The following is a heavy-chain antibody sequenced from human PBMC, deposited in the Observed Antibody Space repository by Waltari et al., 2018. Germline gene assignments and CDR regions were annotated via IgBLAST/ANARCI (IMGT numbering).Heavy chain of an antibody. CDR2: YDPEIGET. Sequence: QVQLLLSGAELKPPGASVTVSCKVSGYPFTALSIHWVRQSPGKGLEWMGGYDPEIGETVYAQDFQGRVSMTEDTSSDTAHMELSSLRSDGTAVYYCATDHHRQSGYDIWGQGTLVSVSS. V-gene: IGHV1-24*01. CDR1: GYPFTALS. CDR3: ATDHHRQSGYDI. J-gene: IGHJ4*02. D-gene: IGHD5-12*01.